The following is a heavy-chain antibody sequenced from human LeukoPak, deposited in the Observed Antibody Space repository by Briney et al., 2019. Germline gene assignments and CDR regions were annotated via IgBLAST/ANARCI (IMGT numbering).Heavy chain of an antibody. CDR2: ISYDGSNK. V-gene: IGHV3-30*14. CDR3: AREGNSGWSFDY. CDR1: GFTFSSYA. J-gene: IGHJ4*02. Sequence: GGSLRLSCAASGFTFSSYAMHWVRQAPGKGLEWVAVISYDGSNKYYADSVKGRFTISRDNSKNTLYLQMNSLRAEDTAVYYCAREGNSGWSFDYWGQGTLVTVSS. D-gene: IGHD6-19*01.